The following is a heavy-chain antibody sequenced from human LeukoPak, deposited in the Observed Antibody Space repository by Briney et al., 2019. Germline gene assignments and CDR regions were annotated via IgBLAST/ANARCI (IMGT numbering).Heavy chain of an antibody. D-gene: IGHD5-18*01. J-gene: IGHJ4*02. CDR2: INPSGGST. CDR3: ARAVPTRGYSYGWIDY. V-gene: IGHV1-46*01. CDR1: GYTFTNYY. Sequence: GASVKVSCKASGYTFTNYYMHWVRQAPGQGLEWMGIINPSGGSTSYAQKFQGRVTMTRDTSTSTVYMELSSLRSEDTAVYYCARAVPTRGYSYGWIDYWGQGTLVTVSS.